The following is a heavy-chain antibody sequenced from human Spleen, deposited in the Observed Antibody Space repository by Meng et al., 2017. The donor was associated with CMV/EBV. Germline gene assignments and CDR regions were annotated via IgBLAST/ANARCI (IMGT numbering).Heavy chain of an antibody. D-gene: IGHD3-9*01. CDR1: GGSFSGYY. CDR3: ARWGIGTDWYAIDY. V-gene: IGHV4-34*01. CDR2: INHSGST. Sequence: GSLRLSCAVYGGSFSGYYWSWIRQPPGKGLEWIGEINHSGSTNYNPSLKSRVTISVDTSKNQFSLKLSSVTAADTAVYYCARWGIGTDWYAIDYWGQGTLVTVSS. J-gene: IGHJ4*02.